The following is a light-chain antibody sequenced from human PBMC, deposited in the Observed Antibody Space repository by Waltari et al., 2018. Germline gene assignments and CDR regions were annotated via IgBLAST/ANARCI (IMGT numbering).Light chain of an antibody. CDR1: SGHSTNI. CDR3: QTGGHGTWV. Sequence: QLVLTQSPSASASLGASVKLTCTLSSGHSTNIIAWLQQQPEKGPRYLMNVNSDGSHNKGVGIPVRFSGSRSGAERYPTISSLQSEDEADYYCQTGGHGTWVFGGGTRLTVL. J-gene: IGLJ3*02. CDR2: VNSDGSH. V-gene: IGLV4-69*01.